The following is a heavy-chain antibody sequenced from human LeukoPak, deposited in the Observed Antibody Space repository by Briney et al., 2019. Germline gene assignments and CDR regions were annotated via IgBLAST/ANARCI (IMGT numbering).Heavy chain of an antibody. Sequence: SQTLSLTCTVSGDSISSGDYYWSWIRQPPGKGLELIGYIHYSGSTYSNPSLKSRVTISVDTSKNQISLKLSSVTPADTAVYYCARDGCSGVPCLDNWFDPWGQGTLVTASS. V-gene: IGHV4-30-4*01. CDR2: IHYSGST. D-gene: IGHD2-15*01. CDR3: ARDGCSGVPCLDNWFDP. CDR1: GDSISSGDYY. J-gene: IGHJ5*02.